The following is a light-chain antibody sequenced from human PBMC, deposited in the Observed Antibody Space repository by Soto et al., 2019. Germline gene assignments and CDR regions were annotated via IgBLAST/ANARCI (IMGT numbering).Light chain of an antibody. Sequence: EIVLTQSPGTLSLSPGERATLSCRASQSLSTYSLAWYQQKPGQTPRLLIYAASSRDTHIPDRFNGSGSGTDSALTISRLEPEDFALYYCQQYEASPLTFGPGTKVDVK. CDR2: AAS. V-gene: IGKV3-20*01. CDR1: QSLSTYS. J-gene: IGKJ3*01. CDR3: QQYEASPLT.